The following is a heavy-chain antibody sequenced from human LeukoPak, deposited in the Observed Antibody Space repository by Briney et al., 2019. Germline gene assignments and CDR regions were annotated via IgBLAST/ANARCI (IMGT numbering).Heavy chain of an antibody. D-gene: IGHD3/OR15-3a*01. Sequence: ASVKVSCKASGGSFNTYTISWVRQAPGQGLEWMGGIIPMFGATHYAQKFQDRVTITAYKPTTTAYMELSSLRSEDTAIYYCASGSQFSPGSRDYQYYMDVWGKGTTVTVSS. CDR3: ASGSQFSPGSRDYQYYMDV. CDR1: GGSFNTYT. V-gene: IGHV1-69*06. J-gene: IGHJ6*03. CDR2: IIPMFGAT.